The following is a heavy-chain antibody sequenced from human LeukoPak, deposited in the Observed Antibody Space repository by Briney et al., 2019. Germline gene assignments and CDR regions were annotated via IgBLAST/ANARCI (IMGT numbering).Heavy chain of an antibody. D-gene: IGHD3-10*01. CDR2: INHSRST. Sequence: PSETLSLTCAVYGGSFSGYYWSWIRQPPGKGLEWIGEINHSRSTNYNPSLKSRVTISVDTSKNQFSLKLSSVTAADTAVYYCARPSSRHYYGSGSLDYWGQGTLVTVSS. CDR3: ARPSSRHYYGSGSLDY. J-gene: IGHJ4*02. CDR1: GGSFSGYY. V-gene: IGHV4-34*01.